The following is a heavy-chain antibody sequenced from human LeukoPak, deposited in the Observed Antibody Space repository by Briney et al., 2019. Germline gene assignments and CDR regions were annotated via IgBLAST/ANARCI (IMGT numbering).Heavy chain of an antibody. D-gene: IGHD5-24*01. CDR1: GGTFSSYA. CDR3: AREGDGSFDY. J-gene: IGHJ4*02. Sequence: GASVKVSCKASGGTFSSYAISWVRQAPGQGLEWMGWINPNSGGTNYAQKFQGRVTMTRDTSISTAYMELGRLRSDDTAVYYCAREGDGSFDYWGQGTLVTVSS. V-gene: IGHV1-2*02. CDR2: INPNSGGT.